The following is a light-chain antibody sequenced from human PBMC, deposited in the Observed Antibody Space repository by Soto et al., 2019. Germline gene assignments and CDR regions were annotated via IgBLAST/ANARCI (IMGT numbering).Light chain of an antibody. CDR3: QQRSNWLT. CDR1: QSVSTY. J-gene: IGKJ4*01. CDR2: DAS. Sequence: EIVLTQSPATLSLSPGERAPLSCRASQSVSTYLAWYQHKPGQAPRLLIYDASNRATGITARFSGSGSGTDYTFTISSILPEDFAAYYCQQRSNWLTFGGGTKVEIK. V-gene: IGKV3-11*01.